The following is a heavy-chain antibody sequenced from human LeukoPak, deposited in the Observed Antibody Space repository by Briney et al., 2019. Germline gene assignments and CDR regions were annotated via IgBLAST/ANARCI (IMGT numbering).Heavy chain of an antibody. D-gene: IGHD5-18*01. CDR2: IYHSGST. CDR1: GGSISSGGYS. V-gene: IGHV4-30-2*01. Sequence: SETLSLTCTVSGGSISSGGYSWSWIRQPPGKGLEWIGYIYHSGSTYYNPSLKSRVTISVDRSKNQFSLKLSSVTAADTAVYYCARAILRYSYGYDYYYYGMDVWGQGTTVTVSS. J-gene: IGHJ6*02. CDR3: ARAILRYSYGYDYYYYGMDV.